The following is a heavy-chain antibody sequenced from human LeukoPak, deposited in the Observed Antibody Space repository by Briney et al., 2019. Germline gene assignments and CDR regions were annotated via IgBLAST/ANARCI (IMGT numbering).Heavy chain of an antibody. CDR2: IKQDGSEE. V-gene: IGHV3-7*01. J-gene: IGHJ4*02. Sequence: PGGSLRLSCEASGFTFREYWMSWVRQAPGKGLEWVASIKQDGSEEYYVDSVKGRFTISRDNAKNLLYLHMNSLRAEDTAVYYCAKGGGTFDDWGQGTLVTVSS. CDR1: GFTFREYW. CDR3: AKGGGTFDD. D-gene: IGHD2-15*01.